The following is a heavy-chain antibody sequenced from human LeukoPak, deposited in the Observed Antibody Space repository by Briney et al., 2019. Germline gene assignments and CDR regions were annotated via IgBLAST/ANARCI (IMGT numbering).Heavy chain of an antibody. CDR1: GYTFTSYD. CDR3: AREVVTATYYYYYYYMDV. V-gene: IGHV1-8*01. D-gene: IGHD2-21*02. Sequence: ASVKVSCKASGYTFTSYDINWVRQATGQGLEWMGWMNPNSGNTGYAQKFQGRVTMTRNASISTAYMELSSLRSEDTALYYCAREVVTATYYYYYYYMDVWGKGTTVTVSS. J-gene: IGHJ6*03. CDR2: MNPNSGNT.